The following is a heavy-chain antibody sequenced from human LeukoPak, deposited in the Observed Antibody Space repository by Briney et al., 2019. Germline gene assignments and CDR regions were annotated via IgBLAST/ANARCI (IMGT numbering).Heavy chain of an antibody. J-gene: IGHJ4*02. V-gene: IGHV3-23*01. CDR3: ARDRYGDYSFDY. CDR1: GFTFSRFA. Sequence: PGGSLRLSCAASGFTFSRFAMSWVRQAPGKGLEWISTISGAGSDTYYADSVKGRFIVSRDNSKNTLYVQVNSPRAEDTALYYCARDRYGDYSFDYWGQGTLVTVSS. CDR2: ISGAGSDT. D-gene: IGHD4-17*01.